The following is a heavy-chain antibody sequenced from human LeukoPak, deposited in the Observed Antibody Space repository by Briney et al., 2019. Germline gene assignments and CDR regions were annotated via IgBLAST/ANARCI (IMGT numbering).Heavy chain of an antibody. CDR2: ISAYNGNT. Sequence: ASVKVSCKASGYTFTSYGISWVRQAPGQGLEWMGWISAYNGNTNYAQELQGRVTMTTDTSTSTAYMELRSLRSDDTAVYYCAREGPYSGSYWDLAVSYWGQGTLVTVSS. D-gene: IGHD1-26*01. CDR3: AREGPYSGSYWDLAVSY. V-gene: IGHV1-18*01. CDR1: GYTFTSYG. J-gene: IGHJ4*02.